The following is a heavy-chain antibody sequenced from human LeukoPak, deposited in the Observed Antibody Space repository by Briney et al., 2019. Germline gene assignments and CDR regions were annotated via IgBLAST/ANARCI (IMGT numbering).Heavy chain of an antibody. CDR3: ARVSLQVRAALFDY. V-gene: IGHV4-59*01. Sequence: SETLSLTCTVSGGSISSYYWSWIRQPPGKGLEWIGYIYYSGSTNYNPSLKSRVTISVDTSKNQFSLKLSSVTAADTAVYYCARVSLQVRAALFDYWGQGTLVTVSS. CDR1: GGSISSYY. J-gene: IGHJ4*02. D-gene: IGHD4-11*01. CDR2: IYYSGST.